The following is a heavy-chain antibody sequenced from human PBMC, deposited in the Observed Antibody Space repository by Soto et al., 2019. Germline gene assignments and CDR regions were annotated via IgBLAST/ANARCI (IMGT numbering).Heavy chain of an antibody. CDR2: ISGAGGST. Sequence: GGSLRLSCAASGFTFINYAMSWVRQAPGKGLEWVSSISGAGGSTYYADSVKGRFTISRDNAKNSLYLQMNSLRAEDTAVYYCARAQDCSSTSCYLYYYYYMDVWGKGTTVTVAS. CDR1: GFTFINYA. V-gene: IGHV3-23*01. J-gene: IGHJ6*03. CDR3: ARAQDCSSTSCYLYYYYYMDV. D-gene: IGHD2-2*01.